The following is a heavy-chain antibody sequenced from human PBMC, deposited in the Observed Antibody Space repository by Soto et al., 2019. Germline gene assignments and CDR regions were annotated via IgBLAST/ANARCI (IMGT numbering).Heavy chain of an antibody. CDR3: ARARLDPRDYYYYYYMDV. CDR1: GFTFSSYG. CDR2: ISYDGNNK. V-gene: IGHV3-30*03. J-gene: IGHJ6*03. Sequence: GGSLRLSCAASGFTFSSYGMHWVRQAPGKGLEWVTVISYDGNNKYYADSVKGRFTISRDNSKNTLYLQMNSLRAEDTAVYYCARARLDPRDYYYYYYMDVWGKGTTVTVSS. D-gene: IGHD6-25*01.